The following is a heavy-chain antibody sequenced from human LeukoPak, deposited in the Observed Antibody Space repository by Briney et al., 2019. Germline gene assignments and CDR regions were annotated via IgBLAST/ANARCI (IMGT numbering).Heavy chain of an antibody. CDR2: ISGSGGST. Sequence: GGSLRLSCAASGFTFSSYAMSWVRQAPGKGLEWVSAISGSGGSTYYADSVKGRFTISRDNSKDTLYLQMNSLRAEDTAVYYCAKGRRGDYASTDYWGQGTLVIVSS. CDR1: GFTFSSYA. D-gene: IGHD4-17*01. CDR3: AKGRRGDYASTDY. V-gene: IGHV3-23*01. J-gene: IGHJ4*02.